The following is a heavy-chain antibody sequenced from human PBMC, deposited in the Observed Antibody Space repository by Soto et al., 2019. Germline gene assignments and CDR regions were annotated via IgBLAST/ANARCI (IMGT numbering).Heavy chain of an antibody. V-gene: IGHV1-18*01. CDR2: ISAHNGNT. Sequence: ASVKVSCKGSGYTFTSYGITWVRQAPGQGLEWMGWISAHNGNTDYAQKLQARVTVTRDTSTSTAYMELRSLRSDDTAVYYCARGRYGDYWGQGVLVTVSS. CDR3: ARGRYGDY. D-gene: IGHD1-1*01. J-gene: IGHJ4*02. CDR1: GYTFTSYG.